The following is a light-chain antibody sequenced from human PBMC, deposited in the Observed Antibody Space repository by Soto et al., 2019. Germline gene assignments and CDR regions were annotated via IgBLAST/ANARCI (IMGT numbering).Light chain of an antibody. CDR2: KAS. Sequence: DIQMTQSPSTLSASVGDRVTITCRASQSISSWLAWYQQKPGKAPKLLIYKASSLESGVPSRFSGSGSGTEFTLTISRLQPDDFATYYCQQYDSQSYTFGQGTKLEIK. CDR3: QQYDSQSYT. J-gene: IGKJ2*01. CDR1: QSISSW. V-gene: IGKV1-5*03.